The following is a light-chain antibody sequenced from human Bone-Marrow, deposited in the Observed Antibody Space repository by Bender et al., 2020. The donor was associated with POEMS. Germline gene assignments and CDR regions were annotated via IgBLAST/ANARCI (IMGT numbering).Light chain of an antibody. CDR3: SSYTSSTVV. CDR2: DVS. V-gene: IGLV2-14*01. CDR1: SSDVGGYNY. J-gene: IGLJ2*01. Sequence: QSALTQPASVSGSPGQSITIPCTGTSSDVGGYNYVSWYPPHPGKAPKLMIYDVSNRPSGVSNRFSGSKSGNTASLTISGLQAEDEADYYCSSYTSSTVVFGGGTKLTVL.